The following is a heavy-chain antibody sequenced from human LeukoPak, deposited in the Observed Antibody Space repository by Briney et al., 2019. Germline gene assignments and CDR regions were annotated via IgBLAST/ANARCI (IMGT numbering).Heavy chain of an antibody. D-gene: IGHD2-2*01. CDR1: GGSISSGGYY. CDR3: ARGRYQLLIGGYYYMDV. V-gene: IGHV4-31*03. Sequence: SETLSLTCTVSGGSISSGGYYWSWIRQHPGKGPEWIGYIYYSGSTYYNPSLKSRGTISVDTSKNQFSLKLSSVTAADTAVYYCARGRYQLLIGGYYYMDVWGKGTTVTVSS. J-gene: IGHJ6*03. CDR2: IYYSGST.